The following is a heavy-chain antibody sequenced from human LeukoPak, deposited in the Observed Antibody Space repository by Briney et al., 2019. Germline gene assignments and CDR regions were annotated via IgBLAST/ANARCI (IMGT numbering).Heavy chain of an antibody. CDR3: ATLGEYYYDSSGYYPPFDY. CDR2: INPTSGGT. Sequence: ASLKDSCKASGYTITGYYMHWGRQAPGQRLQWMGWINPTSGGTNYAQKFQGRVTMTRDTSISTAYMELSRLRSDDTAVYYCATLGEYYYDSSGYYPPFDYWGQGTLVTVSS. D-gene: IGHD3-22*01. V-gene: IGHV1-2*02. J-gene: IGHJ4*02. CDR1: GYTITGYY.